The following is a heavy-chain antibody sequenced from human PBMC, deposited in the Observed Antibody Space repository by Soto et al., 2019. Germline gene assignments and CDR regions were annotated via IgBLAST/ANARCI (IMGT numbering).Heavy chain of an antibody. D-gene: IGHD6-19*01. V-gene: IGHV4-39*07. J-gene: IGHJ6*02. Sequence: SETLSLTCSVSSASLSSSTYYWSWIRQPPGRGPEWIGSIYYSGSTNYNPSLKSRVTISVDTSKNQFSLKLSSVTAADTAVYYCARPTRQWLGLRYYYGMDVWGQGTTVTVSS. CDR1: SASLSSSTYY. CDR2: IYYSGST. CDR3: ARPTRQWLGLRYYYGMDV.